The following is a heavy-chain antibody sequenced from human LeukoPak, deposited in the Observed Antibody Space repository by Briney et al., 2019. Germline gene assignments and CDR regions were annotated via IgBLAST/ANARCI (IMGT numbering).Heavy chain of an antibody. J-gene: IGHJ4*02. CDR3: TRGHLRFLEWFLGSQLGELSLYPDY. V-gene: IGHV1-18*01. Sequence: ASVKVSCKASGYTFTSYGISWVRQAPGQGLEWMGWISAYNGNTNYAQKLQGRVTMTTDTSTSTAYMELRSLKTEDTAVYYCTRGHLRFLEWFLGSQLGELSLYPDYWGQGTLVTVSS. CDR1: GYTFTSYG. CDR2: ISAYNGNT. D-gene: IGHD3-16*02.